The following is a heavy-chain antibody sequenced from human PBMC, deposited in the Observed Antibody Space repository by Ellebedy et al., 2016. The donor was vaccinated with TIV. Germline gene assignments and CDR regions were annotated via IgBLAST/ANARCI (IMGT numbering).Heavy chain of an antibody. Sequence: SETLSLXCTVSGGSISSGDYYWSWIRQPPGKGLEWIGYTYYSGSTYYNPSLKSRVTISVDTSKNQFSLKLSSVTAADTAVYYCARVTLSNYCGGDCYQPQITPYYYGMDVWGQGTTVTVSS. CDR2: TYYSGST. CDR3: ARVTLSNYCGGDCYQPQITPYYYGMDV. D-gene: IGHD2-21*02. V-gene: IGHV4-30-4*01. CDR1: GGSISSGDYY. J-gene: IGHJ6*02.